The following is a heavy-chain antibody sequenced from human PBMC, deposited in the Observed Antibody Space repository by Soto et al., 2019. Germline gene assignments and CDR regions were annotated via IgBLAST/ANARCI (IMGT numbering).Heavy chain of an antibody. CDR2: ISYDGSKK. V-gene: IGHV3-30*18. J-gene: IGHJ6*02. CDR3: AEDPSSSWVYYYYYYGMDV. Sequence: PGGSLRLSCAPSGFTFSSNGMQWVRQAQNKGLEWEAVISYDGSKKYYADSVKGRFTISRDNSKNTLYLQMNSLRAEDTAVYYCAEDPSSSWVYYYYYYGMDVWGQGTTITVSS. D-gene: IGHD6-13*01. CDR1: GFTFSSNG.